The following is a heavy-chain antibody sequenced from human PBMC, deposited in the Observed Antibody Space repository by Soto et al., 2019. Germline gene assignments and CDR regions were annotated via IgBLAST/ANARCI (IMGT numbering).Heavy chain of an antibody. D-gene: IGHD3-16*01. CDR1: IFTFSSDI. CDR3: FFPRVTTFPLGIDV. CDR2: ISSSSSYR. J-gene: IGHJ6*02. Sequence: GSLRLSCAASIFTFSSDILTCFRQAPGKGLEWVSSISSSSSYRYYADSVNCRFTISRDNEKNSLYLHMNSLRAEDTAVYYCFFPRVTTFPLGIDVRGQGSTVPGSS. V-gene: IGHV3-21*01.